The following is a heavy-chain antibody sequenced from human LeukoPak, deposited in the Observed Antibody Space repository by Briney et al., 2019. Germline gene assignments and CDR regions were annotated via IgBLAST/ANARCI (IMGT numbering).Heavy chain of an antibody. CDR2: INSDGSST. D-gene: IGHD5-12*01. CDR1: GFTFSSYW. J-gene: IGHJ5*02. Sequence: GGSLRLSCAASGFTFSSYWMRWVRQAPGKGLVWVSRINSDGSSTSYADSVKGRFTISRDNAKNTLYLQMNSLRAEDTAVYYCARDTFSGYAPYFDPWGQGTLVTVSS. CDR3: ARDTFSGYAPYFDP. V-gene: IGHV3-74*01.